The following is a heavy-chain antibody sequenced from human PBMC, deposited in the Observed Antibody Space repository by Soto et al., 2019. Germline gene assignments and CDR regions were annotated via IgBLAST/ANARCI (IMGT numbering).Heavy chain of an antibody. J-gene: IGHJ4*02. CDR3: AASTYYDFWSGYFFDY. D-gene: IGHD3-3*01. CDR2: IVGGSGNT. Sequence: PSVKVSCKASGFTFTSSAVQWVRQARGQRLEWIGWIVGGSGNTNYAQKFQERVTITRDMSTSTAYMELSSLRSEDTAVYYCAASTYYDFWSGYFFDYWGQGTLVTVSS. CDR1: GFTFTSSA. V-gene: IGHV1-58*01.